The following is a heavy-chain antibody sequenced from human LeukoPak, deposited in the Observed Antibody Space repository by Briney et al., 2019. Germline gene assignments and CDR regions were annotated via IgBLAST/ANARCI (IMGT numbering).Heavy chain of an antibody. V-gene: IGHV4-39*01. D-gene: IGHD3-10*01. CDR2: INDSGST. CDR3: ARHPASGLYYFDY. J-gene: IGHJ4*02. Sequence: SETLSLTCTVSGGSISRTGHYWGWIRQPPGKGLEWIGSINDSGSTYYNPSLKSRVTISVDTSKNLFSLRLSSVTAADTAVFYCARHPASGLYYFDYWGQGTLVTVSS. CDR1: GGSISRTGHY.